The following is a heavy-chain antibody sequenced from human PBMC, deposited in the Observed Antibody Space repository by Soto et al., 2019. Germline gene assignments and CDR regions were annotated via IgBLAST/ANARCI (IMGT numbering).Heavy chain of an antibody. CDR3: ARDLWGYCGTDCYPLDV. Sequence: SVTLSLTCAVSGGSFSSYYWSWIRQPAGEGLEWIGSIYYTGSTVYNPSFKSRVTISVDTSKNQFSLKLNSVTAADTAVYYCARDLWGYCGTDCYPLDVWGQGTTVTVS. V-gene: IGHV4-59*01. CDR2: IYYTGST. CDR1: GGSFSSYY. D-gene: IGHD2-21*02. J-gene: IGHJ6*02.